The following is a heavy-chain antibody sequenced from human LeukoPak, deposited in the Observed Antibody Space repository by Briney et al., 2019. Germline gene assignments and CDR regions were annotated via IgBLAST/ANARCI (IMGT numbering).Heavy chain of an antibody. D-gene: IGHD1-14*01. Sequence: GASVKVSCKASGYAFTSYGISWLRQAPGQGLEWMGWISDYNGNTNYAQKLQGRVTMTTDTSTSTAYMELRSLRSDDTAVYYCARDPSRSGRPHHDYWGPGTLVTVSS. V-gene: IGHV1-18*01. J-gene: IGHJ4*02. CDR1: GYAFTSYG. CDR3: ARDPSRSGRPHHDY. CDR2: ISDYNGNT.